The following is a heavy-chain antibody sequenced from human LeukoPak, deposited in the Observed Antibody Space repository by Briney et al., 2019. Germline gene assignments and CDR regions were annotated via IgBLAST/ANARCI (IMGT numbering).Heavy chain of an antibody. V-gene: IGHV3-74*01. CDR2: IKTDGTIT. J-gene: IGHJ4*02. Sequence: GGSLRLSCAASGFTFSSSWMHWVRQAPGKGLVWVSRIKTDGTITTYADSVKGRFTISRDNAKNTLYLQMNSLRAEDTAVYYCARGPSGGRYYVGDYWGQGTLVTVSS. D-gene: IGHD1-26*01. CDR1: GFTFSSSW. CDR3: ARGPSGGRYYVGDY.